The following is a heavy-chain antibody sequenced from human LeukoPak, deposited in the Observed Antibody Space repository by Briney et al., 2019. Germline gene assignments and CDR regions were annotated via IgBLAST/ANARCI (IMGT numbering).Heavy chain of an antibody. V-gene: IGHV3-30*04. CDR1: GFTSSSYA. J-gene: IGHJ6*04. Sequence: GRSLRLSCAASGFTSSSYAMHWVRQAPGKGLEWVAVISYDGSNKYYADSVKGRFTISRDNSKNTLYLQMNSLRAEDTAVYYCARDERLRYFDWLLSEYGMDVWGKGTTVTVSS. CDR3: ARDERLRYFDWLLSEYGMDV. D-gene: IGHD3-9*01. CDR2: ISYDGSNK.